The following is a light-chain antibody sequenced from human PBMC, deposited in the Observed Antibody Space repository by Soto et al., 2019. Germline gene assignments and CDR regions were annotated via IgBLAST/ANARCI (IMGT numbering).Light chain of an antibody. V-gene: IGLV2-14*01. CDR2: EVS. J-gene: IGLJ1*01. CDR3: SSYTSSSPYV. CDR1: SSDVGGYNY. Sequence: QSVLTQPASVSGSPEQSITISCTGTSSDVGGYNYASWYQQHPGKAPKLMIYEVSNRPSGVSNRFSGSKSGNTASLTISGLQAEDEADYYCSSYTSSSPYVFGTGTKVTVL.